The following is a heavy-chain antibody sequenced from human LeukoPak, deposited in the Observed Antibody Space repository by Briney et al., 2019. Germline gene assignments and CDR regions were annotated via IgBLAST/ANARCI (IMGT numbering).Heavy chain of an antibody. CDR2: INHSGST. J-gene: IGHJ4*02. CDR1: GGSFSGYY. CDR3: ARGVLYSSSSGIDY. V-gene: IGHV4-34*01. Sequence: SETLSLTCAVYGGSFSGYYWSWIRQPPGKGLEWIGQINHSGSTNYNPSLKSRVTISVDTSKDQFSLKLSSVTAADTAVYYCARGVLYSSSSGIDYWGQGTLVTVSS. D-gene: IGHD6-6*01.